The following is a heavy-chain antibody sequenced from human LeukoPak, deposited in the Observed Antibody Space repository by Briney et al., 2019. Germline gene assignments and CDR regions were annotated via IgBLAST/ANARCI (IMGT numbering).Heavy chain of an antibody. D-gene: IGHD4-17*01. Sequence: GGSLRLSCAASGFTFTTYAMGWVRQAPGKGLEWVSVISDSGGSTYYADSVKGRFTISRDNAKNSLYLQMNSLRAEDTAVYYCARERGFYGAQYYFDYWGQGTLVTVSS. CDR2: ISDSGGST. CDR3: ARERGFYGAQYYFDY. V-gene: IGHV3-23*01. CDR1: GFTFTTYA. J-gene: IGHJ4*02.